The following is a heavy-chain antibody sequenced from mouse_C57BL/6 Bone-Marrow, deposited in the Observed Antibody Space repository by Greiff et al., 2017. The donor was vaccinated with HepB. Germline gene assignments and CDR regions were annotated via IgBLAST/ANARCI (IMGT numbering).Heavy chain of an antibody. D-gene: IGHD1-1*01. J-gene: IGHJ2*01. V-gene: IGHV1-61*01. CDR3: ARGDYGSSYRFDY. Sequence: QVQLQQPGAELVRPGSSVKPSCKASGYTFTSYWMDWVKQRPGQGLEWIGNIYPSDSETHYNQKFKDKATLTVDKSSSTAYMQLSSLTSEDSAVYYCARGDYGSSYRFDYWGQGTTLTVSS. CDR2: IYPSDSET. CDR1: GYTFTSYW.